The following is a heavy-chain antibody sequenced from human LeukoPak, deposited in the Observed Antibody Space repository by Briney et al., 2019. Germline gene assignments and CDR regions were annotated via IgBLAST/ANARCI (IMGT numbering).Heavy chain of an antibody. J-gene: IGHJ4*02. Sequence: ASVKVSCKASGGTFSSYAISWVRQAPGQGLEWRGVIIPIFGTANYAQKFQGRFTITTDESTSTAYMELSRLRSEDTAVYYCASSWVPSNYYDSSGYYTLDYWGQGTLVTVSS. CDR3: ASSWVPSNYYDSSGYYTLDY. V-gene: IGHV1-69*05. D-gene: IGHD3-22*01. CDR2: IIPIFGTA. CDR1: GGTFSSYA.